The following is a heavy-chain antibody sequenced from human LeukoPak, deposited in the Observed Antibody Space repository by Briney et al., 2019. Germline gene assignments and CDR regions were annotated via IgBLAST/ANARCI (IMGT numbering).Heavy chain of an antibody. D-gene: IGHD3-3*01. V-gene: IGHV3-30*02. CDR2: IRYDGSNK. CDR1: GFTFSSYG. CDR3: AGTDYDFWSGYLGY. J-gene: IGHJ4*02. Sequence: PGGSLRLSCAASGFTFSSYGMHWVRQAPGKGLEWVAFIRYDGSNKYYADSVKGRFTISRDNSKNTLYLQMNSLRAEDTAVYYCAGTDYDFWSGYLGYWGQGTLVTVSS.